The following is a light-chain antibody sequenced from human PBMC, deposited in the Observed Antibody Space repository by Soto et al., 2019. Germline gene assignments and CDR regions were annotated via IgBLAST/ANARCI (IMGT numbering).Light chain of an antibody. CDR2: TAS. CDR1: QTISSW. Sequence: DIQMTQSPSTLSGSVGYRVTITCRASQTISSWLAWYQQKPGKAPKLLIYTASSLQSGVPSRFSGSGSGTDFTLTISSLQPEDFATYYCQQANSFPWTFGQGTKVDIK. V-gene: IGKV1-12*01. J-gene: IGKJ1*01. CDR3: QQANSFPWT.